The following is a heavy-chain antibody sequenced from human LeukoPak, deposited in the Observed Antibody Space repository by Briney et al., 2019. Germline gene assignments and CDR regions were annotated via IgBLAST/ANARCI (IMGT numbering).Heavy chain of an antibody. D-gene: IGHD6-13*01. V-gene: IGHV1-18*01. CDR3: ARGLPDMYSSSWYQKYYYYYYYMDV. J-gene: IGHJ6*03. CDR2: ISAYNGNT. Sequence: ASVKVSCKASGYTFTSYGISWVRQAPGQGLEWMGWISAYNGNTNYAQKLQGRVTMTTDTSTSTAYMELRSLRSDDTAVYYCARGLPDMYSSSWYQKYYYYYYYMDVWGKGTTVTVSS. CDR1: GYTFTSYG.